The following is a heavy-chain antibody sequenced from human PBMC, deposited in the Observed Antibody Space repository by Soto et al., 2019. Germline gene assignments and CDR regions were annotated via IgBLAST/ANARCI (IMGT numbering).Heavy chain of an antibody. Sequence: GXSXKVSCKAAGYTXNTNGVALVRQAPGQGLEWMGWISTYNGATNYAQKFQGRVTMTTDPYTSTAYMEMRSLRSDDTAVYYCARRYSASSWFDPWGQGTLGTVSS. CDR2: ISTYNGAT. V-gene: IGHV1-18*01. CDR3: ARRYSASSWFDP. D-gene: IGHD6-6*01. CDR1: GYTXNTNG. J-gene: IGHJ5*02.